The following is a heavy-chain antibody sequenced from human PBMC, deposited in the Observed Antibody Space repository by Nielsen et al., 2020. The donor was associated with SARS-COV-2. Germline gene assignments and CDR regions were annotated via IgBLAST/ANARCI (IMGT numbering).Heavy chain of an antibody. CDR1: GFTFSSYG. CDR3: AKGGMGFPPGVFDY. J-gene: IGHJ4*02. V-gene: IGHV3-33*05. CDR2: ISYDGSNK. D-gene: IGHD3-16*01. Sequence: GESLKISCAASGFTFSSYGMHWVRQAPGKGLEWVAVISYDGSNKYYADSVKGRFTISRDNSKNTLYLQMNSLRAEDTAVYYCAKGGMGFPPGVFDYWGQGTLVTVSS.